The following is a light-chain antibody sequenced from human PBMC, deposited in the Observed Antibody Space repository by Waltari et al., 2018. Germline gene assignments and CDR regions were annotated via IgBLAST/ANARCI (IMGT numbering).Light chain of an antibody. J-gene: IGLJ1*01. CDR1: SSNIGTNS. CDR3: AAWSDSQDDRYV. Sequence: QFVLTQPPSASATPGQRITISCSGSSSNIGTNSVDWYQHFPGRAPKLLIYGDNKRPSGVPDRFSCSKSGTSASLAISGLQSADEADYYCAAWSDSQDDRYVFGTGTKVTVL. V-gene: IGLV1-44*01. CDR2: GDN.